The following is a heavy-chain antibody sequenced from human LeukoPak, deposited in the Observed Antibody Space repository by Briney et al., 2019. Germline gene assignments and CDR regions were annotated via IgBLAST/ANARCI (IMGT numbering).Heavy chain of an antibody. CDR3: ARDSSDY. V-gene: IGHV3-30-3*01. CDR1: GFTFSRYA. Sequence: RGGSLRLSCAVSGFTFSRYAMHWVRQAPGKGLEWVAVISYDGSKKADSVKGRFTISRDNSKNTLYLQMTSLRAEDTAVYYCARDSSDYWGQGTLVTVSS. CDR2: ISYDGSKK. J-gene: IGHJ4*02.